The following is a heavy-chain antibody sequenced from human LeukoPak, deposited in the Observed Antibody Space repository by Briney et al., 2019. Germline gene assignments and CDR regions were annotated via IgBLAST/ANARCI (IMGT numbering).Heavy chain of an antibody. D-gene: IGHD4-23*01. J-gene: IGHJ4*02. CDR1: GITLSNYG. CDR2: ISGNGGST. CDR3: AKATVVTPNY. V-gene: IGHV3-23*01. Sequence: PGGSLRLSCAVSGITLSNYGMSWVRQAPGKGLEWVSAISGNGGSTYYADSVKGRFTISRDNSKNTLYLQMNSLRAEDTAVYYCAKATVVTPNYWGQGTLVTVSS.